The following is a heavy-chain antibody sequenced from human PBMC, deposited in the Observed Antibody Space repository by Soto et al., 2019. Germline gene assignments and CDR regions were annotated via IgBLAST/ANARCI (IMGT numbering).Heavy chain of an antibody. V-gene: IGHV4-34*01. D-gene: IGHD3-9*01. Sequence: QVQLRQWGAGLLKPSETLSLTCAVFGGSFSDYYCTWIRQSPGKGLEWIGEIYHSGTTSYNPSLKSRLTISIDTSNNQFSLTLSSVTAADTAVYYCARKPIYHFFTGYYTVDYWGQGTLVTVSS. J-gene: IGHJ4*02. CDR1: GGSFSDYY. CDR2: IYHSGTT. CDR3: ARKPIYHFFTGYYTVDY.